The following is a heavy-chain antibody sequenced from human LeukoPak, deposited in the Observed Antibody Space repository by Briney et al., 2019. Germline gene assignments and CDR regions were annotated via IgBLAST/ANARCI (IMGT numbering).Heavy chain of an antibody. Sequence: SETLSLTCTVSGGSISSYYWSWIRQPPGKGLEWIGYIYYSGSTNYNPSLKSRVTISIDTSKNQFSLKLNSVTAADTAVYYCARGGYYGSGNDFRFDPWGQGTLVTVSS. V-gene: IGHV4-59*01. CDR2: IYYSGST. D-gene: IGHD3-10*01. J-gene: IGHJ5*02. CDR1: GGSISSYY. CDR3: ARGGYYGSGNDFRFDP.